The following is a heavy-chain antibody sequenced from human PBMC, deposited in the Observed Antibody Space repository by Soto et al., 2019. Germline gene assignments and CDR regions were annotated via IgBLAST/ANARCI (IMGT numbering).Heavy chain of an antibody. V-gene: IGHV1-2*04. J-gene: IGHJ4*02. D-gene: IGHD3-22*01. Sequence: QVQLVQSGAEVKKPGASVKVSCKASGYIFTGYYIHWVRQAPGQGLGWMGWINPNSGGTNYAQKFQGWVTMTRDTSISTAYMELSRLRSDDTAVYYCARVASNYYDSSGYDFDYWGQGTLVTVSS. CDR2: INPNSGGT. CDR1: GYIFTGYY. CDR3: ARVASNYYDSSGYDFDY.